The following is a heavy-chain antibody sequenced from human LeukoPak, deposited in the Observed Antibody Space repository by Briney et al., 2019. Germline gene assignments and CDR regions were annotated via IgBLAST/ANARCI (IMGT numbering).Heavy chain of an antibody. Sequence: PGRSLRLSPAASVFTFSSYGMPSVPQAPSTGLEWVAVIWYDGSNKYYADSVKGRFTISRDNSKNTLYLQMNSLRAEDTAVYYCARDRSGSLDAFDIWGQGTMVTVSS. J-gene: IGHJ3*02. V-gene: IGHV3-33*01. D-gene: IGHD1-26*01. CDR3: ARDRSGSLDAFDI. CDR2: IWYDGSNK. CDR1: VFTFSSYG.